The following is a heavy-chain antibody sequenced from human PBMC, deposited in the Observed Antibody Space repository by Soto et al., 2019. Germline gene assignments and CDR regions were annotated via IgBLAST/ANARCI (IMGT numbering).Heavy chain of an antibody. CDR2: INWNGGST. CDR1: GFTFDDYA. CDR3: ARVPHYDILTGPDY. J-gene: IGHJ4*02. V-gene: IGHV3-20*04. D-gene: IGHD3-9*01. Sequence: GGSLRLSCAASGFTFDDYAMHWVRQAPGKGLEWVSGINWNGGSTRYADSVKGRFTISRDNAKNSLYLQMNSLRAEDTALYYCARVPHYDILTGPDYWGQGTLVTVSS.